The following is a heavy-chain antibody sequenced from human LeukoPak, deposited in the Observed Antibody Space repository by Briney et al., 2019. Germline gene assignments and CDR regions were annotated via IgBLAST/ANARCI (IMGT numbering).Heavy chain of an antibody. CDR1: GYSFTSYW. CDR3: ARLRSAPLRGFDP. Sequence: GESLKISCKGSGYSFTSYWISWVRQMPGKGLEWMGRIDPSDSYTNYSPSFQRHVTISADKSISTASLQWSSLKASDTAMYYCARLRSAPLRGFDPWGQGTLVTVSS. J-gene: IGHJ5*02. V-gene: IGHV5-10-1*01. CDR2: IDPSDSYT.